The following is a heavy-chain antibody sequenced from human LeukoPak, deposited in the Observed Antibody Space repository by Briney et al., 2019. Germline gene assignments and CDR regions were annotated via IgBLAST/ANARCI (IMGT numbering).Heavy chain of an antibody. J-gene: IGHJ4*02. CDR3: ARAFYYGIFDY. CDR1: GFTFDDYA. Sequence: GGSLRLSCAASGFTFDDYAMHWVRQAPGKGLEWVSLISWDGGSTYYVDSVKGRFTISRDNSKNSLYLQMNSLRAEDTAVYYCARAFYYGIFDYWGQGTLVTVSS. D-gene: IGHD3-10*01. V-gene: IGHV3-43D*03. CDR2: ISWDGGST.